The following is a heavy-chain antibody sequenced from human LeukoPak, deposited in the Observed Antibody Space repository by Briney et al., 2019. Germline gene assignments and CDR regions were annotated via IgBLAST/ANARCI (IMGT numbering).Heavy chain of an antibody. CDR2: IRYDGSKK. CDR3: ANIALVGATSGGRGPADY. Sequence: GGSLRLSCAASGFTFSTYGMNWVRQAPDKGLEWVAFIRYDGSKKYYADSVKGRFTISRDNSKNTLYLQMNSLRAEDTAVYYCANIALVGATSGGRGPADYWGQGTLVTVSS. CDR1: GFTFSTYG. D-gene: IGHD1-26*01. J-gene: IGHJ4*02. V-gene: IGHV3-30*02.